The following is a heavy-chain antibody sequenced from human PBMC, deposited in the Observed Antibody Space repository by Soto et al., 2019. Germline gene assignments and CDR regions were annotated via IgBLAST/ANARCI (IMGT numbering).Heavy chain of an antibody. V-gene: IGHV4-61*08. CDR2: IAYNGGT. CDR1: DGSVSSYGYY. CDR3: TRGGHFYEYMI. J-gene: IGHJ4*02. Sequence: QVQLQESGPGLVKPSETLSLTCTVSDGSVSSYGYYWTWVRQAPGKGLEWIGYIAYNGGTSYNHYIRSRVTISVETSKSQFSLDLSFATAADTALYYCTRGGHFYEYMIWGQGTLVTVSS. D-gene: IGHD3-3*02.